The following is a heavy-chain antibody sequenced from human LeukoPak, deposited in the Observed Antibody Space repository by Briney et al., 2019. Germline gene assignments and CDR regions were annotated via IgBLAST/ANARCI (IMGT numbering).Heavy chain of an antibody. CDR3: AKGRGKDGQNLFDY. D-gene: IGHD5-24*01. J-gene: IGHJ4*02. CDR1: GFTFSDSY. Sequence: PGGSLRLSCAASGFTFSDSYMTWVRQAPGKGVEWVAYISGSGHDINYSDSVKGRFTISRDNAKNSLYLQIDNLRVDDTAVYYCAKGRGKDGQNLFDYWGQGTLITVSS. CDR2: ISGSGHDI. V-gene: IGHV3-11*04.